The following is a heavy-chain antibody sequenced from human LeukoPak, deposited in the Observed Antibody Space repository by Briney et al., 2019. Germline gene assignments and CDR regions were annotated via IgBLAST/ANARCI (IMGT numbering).Heavy chain of an antibody. CDR3: ARGADYYYGMDV. V-gene: IGHV1-69*13. CDR2: IIPIFGTA. Sequence: ASVKVSCKASGYTFTSYGISWVRQAPGQGLEWMGGIIPIFGTANYAQKFQGRVTITADESTSTAYMELSSLRSEDTAVYYCARGADYYYGMDVWGKGTTVTVSS. CDR1: GYTFTSYG. J-gene: IGHJ6*04.